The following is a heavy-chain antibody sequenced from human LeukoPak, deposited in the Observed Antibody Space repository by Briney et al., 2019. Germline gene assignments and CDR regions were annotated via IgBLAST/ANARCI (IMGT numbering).Heavy chain of an antibody. V-gene: IGHV1-2*02. J-gene: IGHJ4*02. Sequence: ASVKVSCKASGYTFTGYYMHWVRQAPGQGLEWMGWINPNSGGTNYAQKFQARVTMTRDTSISTAYMELSRLRSDDTAVYYCARDQVIAAAGTFIDYWGQGTLVTVSS. CDR3: ARDQVIAAAGTFIDY. CDR2: INPNSGGT. CDR1: GYTFTGYY. D-gene: IGHD6-13*01.